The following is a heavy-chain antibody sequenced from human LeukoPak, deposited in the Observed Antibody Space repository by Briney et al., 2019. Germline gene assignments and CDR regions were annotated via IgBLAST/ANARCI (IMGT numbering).Heavy chain of an antibody. CDR3: ARGPTLWFGELSDY. J-gene: IGHJ4*02. Sequence: GGSLRLSCAASGFTFSSYAMHWVRQAPGKGLEWVAVISYDGSNKYYADSVKGRFTISRDNSKNTLYLQMNSLRAEDTAVYYCARGPTLWFGELSDYWSQGTLVTVSS. D-gene: IGHD3-10*01. V-gene: IGHV3-30*04. CDR2: ISYDGSNK. CDR1: GFTFSSYA.